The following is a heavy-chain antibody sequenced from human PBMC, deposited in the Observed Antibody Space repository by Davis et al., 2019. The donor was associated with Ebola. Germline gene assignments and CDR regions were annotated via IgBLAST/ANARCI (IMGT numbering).Heavy chain of an antibody. V-gene: IGHV3-30*03. J-gene: IGHJ6*04. D-gene: IGHD4-23*01. CDR3: ARDSQNGGYYGMDV. Sequence: GGSLRLSCAASGFTFSSYGMHWVRQAPGKGLEWVAIISYDGINKYYGDSVKGRFTISRDNSKNTLYLQMSSLRSEDTAVYYCARDSQNGGYYGMDVWGKGTTVTVSS. CDR1: GFTFSSYG. CDR2: ISYDGINK.